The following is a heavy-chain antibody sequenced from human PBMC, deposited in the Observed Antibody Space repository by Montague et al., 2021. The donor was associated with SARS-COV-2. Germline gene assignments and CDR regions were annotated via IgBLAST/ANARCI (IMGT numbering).Heavy chain of an antibody. CDR1: GGSFNGYY. D-gene: IGHD2-8*01. CDR3: ARGQELYAINGDLNY. V-gene: IGHV4-34*01. Sequence: SETLSLTCGVDGGSFNGYYWSWIRQPPGKGLEWIGEINHRGSTNNNPSLKTRVTISIDTSKNQFSLKLSSVTAADTAVYYCARGQELYAINGDLNYWGQGTLVTVSS. J-gene: IGHJ4*01. CDR2: INHRGST.